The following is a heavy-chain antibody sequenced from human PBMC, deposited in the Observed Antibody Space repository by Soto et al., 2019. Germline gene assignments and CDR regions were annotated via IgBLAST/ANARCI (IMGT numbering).Heavy chain of an antibody. CDR1: GFTFSSYS. V-gene: IGHV3-48*01. CDR2: ISSSSSTI. CDR3: ASLYSSSWYWVRDYYYGMDV. D-gene: IGHD6-13*01. J-gene: IGHJ6*02. Sequence: PGGSLRLSCAASGFTFSSYSMNWVRQAPGKGLEWVSYISSSSSTIYYADSVKGRFTISRDNAKNSLYLQMNSLRAEDTAVYYCASLYSSSWYWVRDYYYGMDVWGQGTTVTVSS.